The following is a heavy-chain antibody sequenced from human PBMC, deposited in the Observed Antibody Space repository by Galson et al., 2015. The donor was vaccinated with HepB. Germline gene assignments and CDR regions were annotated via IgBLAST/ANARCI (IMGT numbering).Heavy chain of an antibody. D-gene: IGHD6-13*01. J-gene: IGHJ4*02. CDR1: GFTFSSYA. Sequence: SLRLSCAASGFTFSSYAIHWVRQAPGKGLDWVTIISYDGTSKYYADSVKGRFTISRDYSRNTVFLQMNGLRVEDTAVYYCARIRVAAAGTEDYWGQGTLVTVSS. CDR3: ARIRVAAAGTEDY. V-gene: IGHV3-30*04. CDR2: ISYDGTSK.